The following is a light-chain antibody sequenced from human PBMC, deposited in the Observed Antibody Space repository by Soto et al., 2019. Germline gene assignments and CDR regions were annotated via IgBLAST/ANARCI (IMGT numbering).Light chain of an antibody. CDR2: LGF. V-gene: IGKV2-28*01. J-gene: IGKJ1*01. CDR1: QSLLHSNGYNF. CDR3: MQSLQTPRT. Sequence: EIVMTQSPRSLPVTPGEPASISCRSSQSLLHSNGYNFLDWYLQKPGQSPQLLIYLGFNRPTGVPDRFSGSGSGTDFTLTFSRVEADDVGVYYCMQSLQTPRTFGQGTKVEIK.